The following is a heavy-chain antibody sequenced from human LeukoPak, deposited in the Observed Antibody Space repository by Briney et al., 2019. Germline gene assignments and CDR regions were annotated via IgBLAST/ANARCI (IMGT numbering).Heavy chain of an antibody. CDR2: IYHSGST. V-gene: IGHV4-30-2*01. J-gene: IGHJ4*02. Sequence: SETLSLTCTVSGGSISSGGYYWSWIRQPPGKGLEWIGYIYHSGSTYYNPSLKSRVTISVDRSKNQFSLKLSSVTAADTAVYYCARDLRVGATRFDYWGQGTLVTVSS. CDR1: GGSISSGGYY. D-gene: IGHD1-26*01. CDR3: ARDLRVGATRFDY.